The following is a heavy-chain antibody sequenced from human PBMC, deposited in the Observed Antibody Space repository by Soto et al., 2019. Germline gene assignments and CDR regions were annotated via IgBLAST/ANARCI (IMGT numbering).Heavy chain of an antibody. J-gene: IGHJ6*02. V-gene: IGHV3-30*18. D-gene: IGHD2-21*01. CDR2: ISYDGSNK. CDR1: GFTFSSYG. CDR3: AKHCGYYYYGMDV. Sequence: GGSLRLSWAASGFTFSSYGMHWVRQAPGKGLEWVAVISYDGSNKYYADSVKGRFTISRDNSKNTLYLQMNSLRAEHTAVYYCAKHCGYYYYGMDVWGQGTTVTVSS.